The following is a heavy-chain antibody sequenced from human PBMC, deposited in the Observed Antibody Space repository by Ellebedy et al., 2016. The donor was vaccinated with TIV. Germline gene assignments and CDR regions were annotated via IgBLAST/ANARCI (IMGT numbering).Heavy chain of an antibody. CDR2: IKQDGSEK. CDR3: ARDPDIDYGDYGVYYYYGMDV. D-gene: IGHD4-17*01. CDR1: GFTFSSYA. J-gene: IGHJ6*04. V-gene: IGHV3-7*01. Sequence: GESLKISXAASGFTFSSYAMTWVRQAPGKGLEWVANIKQDGSEKYYVDSVKGRFSISRDNAKNSLYLQMNSLRAEDTAVYYCARDPDIDYGDYGVYYYYGMDVWGKGTTVTVSS.